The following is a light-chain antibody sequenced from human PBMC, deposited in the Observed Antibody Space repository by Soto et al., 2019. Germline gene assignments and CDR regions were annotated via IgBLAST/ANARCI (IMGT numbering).Light chain of an antibody. V-gene: IGKV1-9*01. Sequence: DIQLTQSPSFLSASVGDRVTITCRASQGLSSDLAWYQQKPGKAPKLLIYAASTWQSGVPSRFSGSGSGTEFTLTISSLQPEDFATYYCHQLNSYPITFGQGTRLEIK. J-gene: IGKJ5*01. CDR1: QGLSSD. CDR2: AAS. CDR3: HQLNSYPIT.